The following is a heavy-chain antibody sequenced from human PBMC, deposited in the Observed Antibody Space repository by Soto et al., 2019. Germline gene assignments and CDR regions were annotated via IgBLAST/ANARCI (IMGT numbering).Heavy chain of an antibody. V-gene: IGHV3-23*01. J-gene: IGHJ4*02. Sequence: VQLLESGGGLVQPGGSLRLSCAASGFTFSSYAMSWVRQAPGKGLEWVSAISGSGGSTYYADSVKGRFTISRDNSKNTLYLQMNSLRAEDTAVYYCAKSETEYSSSSGAYYFDYWGQGTLVTVSS. D-gene: IGHD6-6*01. CDR2: ISGSGGST. CDR1: GFTFSSYA. CDR3: AKSETEYSSSSGAYYFDY.